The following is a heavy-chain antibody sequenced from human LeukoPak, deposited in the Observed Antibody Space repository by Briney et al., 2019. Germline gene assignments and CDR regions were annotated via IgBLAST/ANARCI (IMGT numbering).Heavy chain of an antibody. Sequence: GGSLRPSCAASGFTFSSYEMNWVRQAPGKGLEWVSYISSSGSPIYYADSVKGRFIISRDNAKNSLYLQMNSLRAEDTAVYYCAREIRPDYYDSIGYYFGGQGTLVTVSS. V-gene: IGHV3-48*03. CDR2: ISSSGSPI. CDR1: GFTFSSYE. CDR3: AREIRPDYYDSIGYYF. D-gene: IGHD3-22*01. J-gene: IGHJ4*02.